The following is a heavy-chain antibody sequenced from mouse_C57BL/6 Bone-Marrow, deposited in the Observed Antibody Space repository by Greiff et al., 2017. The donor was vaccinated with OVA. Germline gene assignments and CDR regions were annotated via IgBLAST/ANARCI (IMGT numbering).Heavy chain of an antibody. CDR2: IWWDDDK. J-gene: IGHJ3*01. Sequence: QVTLKESGPGILQPSQTLSLTCSFSGFSLSTFGMGVGWIRQPSGKGLEWLAHIWWDDDKYYNPALKSRLTISKDTSKNQVFLKIANVDTADTATYYCARIAIVPFYSNYVRLFAYWGQGTLVTVSA. D-gene: IGHD2-5*01. CDR1: GFSLSTFGMG. V-gene: IGHV8-8*01. CDR3: ARIAIVPFYSNYVRLFAY.